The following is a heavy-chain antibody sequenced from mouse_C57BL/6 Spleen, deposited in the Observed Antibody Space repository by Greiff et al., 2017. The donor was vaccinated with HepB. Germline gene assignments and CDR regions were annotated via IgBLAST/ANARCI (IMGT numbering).Heavy chain of an antibody. CDR2: INPSSGYT. J-gene: IGHJ2*01. V-gene: IGHV1-7*01. CDR1: GYTFTSYW. Sequence: QVQLQQSGAELAKPGASVKLSCKASGYTFTSYWMHWVKQRPGQGLEWIGYINPSSGYTKYNQKFKDKATLTADKPSSTAYMQLSSLTYEDSAVYYCARGGNDYWGQGTTLTVSS. CDR3: ARGGNDY. D-gene: IGHD2-1*01.